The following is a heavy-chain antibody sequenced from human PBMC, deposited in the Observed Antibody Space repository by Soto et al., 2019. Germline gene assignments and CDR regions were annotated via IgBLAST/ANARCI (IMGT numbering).Heavy chain of an antibody. Sequence: ASVKVSCKASENTFSTYSLHWVRQAPGQGLEWMGVINPTTTTTTDAQKFQGRVTMTRDTSTSTVFLELSSLRSGDTAVYYCARGRFRQTWFDPWGQGTLVTVSS. V-gene: IGHV1-46*01. J-gene: IGHJ5*02. CDR1: ENTFSTYS. D-gene: IGHD3-16*01. CDR3: ARGRFRQTWFDP. CDR2: INPTTTTT.